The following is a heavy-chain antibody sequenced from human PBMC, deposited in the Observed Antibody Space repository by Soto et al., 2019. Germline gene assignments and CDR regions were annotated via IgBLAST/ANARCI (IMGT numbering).Heavy chain of an antibody. CDR3: AKDPRLRWHTPAEYYFDY. D-gene: IGHD4-17*01. CDR1: AFTFSSYA. J-gene: IGHJ4*02. Sequence: GGFLRLSCAASAFTFSSYAMHWVRQAPGKWLEWVAVISYDGSNKYYADSVKGRFTTARDNSKNTLYLQMNSLRAQDTAVYYCAKDPRLRWHTPAEYYFDYWGQGTLVTVSS. CDR2: ISYDGSNK. V-gene: IGHV3-30-3*01.